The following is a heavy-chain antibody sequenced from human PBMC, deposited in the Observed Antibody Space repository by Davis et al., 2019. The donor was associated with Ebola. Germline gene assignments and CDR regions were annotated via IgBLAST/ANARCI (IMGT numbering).Heavy chain of an antibody. V-gene: IGHV3-33*01. CDR3: ATTPQYSSGQNKPFDY. Sequence: PGGSLRLSCAASGFTLSGYDMNWVRQAPGKGLQWVGVIWDDGSNKYYADSVKGRFTISRDNSKNTLYLQMNSLRAEDTAVYYCATTPQYSSGQNKPFDYWGQGTLVTVSS. D-gene: IGHD6-19*01. J-gene: IGHJ4*02. CDR1: GFTLSGYD. CDR2: IWDDGSNK.